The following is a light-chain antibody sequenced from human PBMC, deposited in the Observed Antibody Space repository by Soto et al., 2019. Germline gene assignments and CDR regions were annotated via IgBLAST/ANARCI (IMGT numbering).Light chain of an antibody. Sequence: EIVLTQSPGTLSLSPGERATLSCRASQSVSSSYLAWYQQKPGQAPRLLIYGASTRATGIPDRFSDSGSGPDFTLTISRLEPEDFAVYYCQQYGSSSELTFGGGTKVDIK. CDR1: QSVSSSY. CDR3: QQYGSSSELT. CDR2: GAS. V-gene: IGKV3-20*01. J-gene: IGKJ4*01.